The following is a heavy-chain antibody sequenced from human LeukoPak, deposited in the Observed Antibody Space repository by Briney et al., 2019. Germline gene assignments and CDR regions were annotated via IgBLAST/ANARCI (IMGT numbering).Heavy chain of an antibody. D-gene: IGHD3-22*01. CDR2: VYSSGIT. Sequence: SETLSLTCTVSGGSINSGSYYWSWIRQPAGKRLEWIGRVYSSGITNYNPSLESRVTISIDTSKNQFSLKLTSVTAADTAVYFCARGVDSRGYQYKGFDPWGQGTLVTVSS. J-gene: IGHJ5*02. CDR3: ARGVDSRGYQYKGFDP. CDR1: GGSINSGSYY. V-gene: IGHV4-61*02.